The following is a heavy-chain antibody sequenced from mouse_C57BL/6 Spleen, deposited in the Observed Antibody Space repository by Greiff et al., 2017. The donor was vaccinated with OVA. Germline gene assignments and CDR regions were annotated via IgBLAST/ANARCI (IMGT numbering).Heavy chain of an antibody. V-gene: IGHV5-17*01. CDR2: ISSGSSTI. D-gene: IGHD2-1*01. CDR1: GFTFSDYG. Sequence: EVKLVESGGGLVKPGGSLKLSCAASGFTFSDYGMHWVRQAPEKGLEWVAYISSGSSTIYYADTVKDRFTISRDNAKNTLFLQLTSLRSADTAMYYCARPLYYGNYGAWFAYWGQGTLVTVSA. J-gene: IGHJ3*01. CDR3: ARPLYYGNYGAWFAY.